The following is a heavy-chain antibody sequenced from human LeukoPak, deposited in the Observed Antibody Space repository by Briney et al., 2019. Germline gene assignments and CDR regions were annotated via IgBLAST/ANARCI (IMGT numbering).Heavy chain of an antibody. CDR3: ARLDILVPRAVEWFDP. J-gene: IGHJ5*01. CDR2: IYSSGTT. CDR1: GDSISGKY. V-gene: IGHV4-4*07. Sequence: SETLSLTCIVSGDSISGKYWRWIRRPAGKGLEWLGRIYSSGTTDYSPSLMSRVTMSLDTSKNHISLRLRSVTAADTAVYYCARLDILVPRAVEWFDPWGQGTVVTVSS. D-gene: IGHD2-2*01.